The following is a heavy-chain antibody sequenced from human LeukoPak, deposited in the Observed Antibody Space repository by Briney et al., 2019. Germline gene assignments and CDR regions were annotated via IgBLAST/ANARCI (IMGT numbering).Heavy chain of an antibody. CDR1: GGSISSSSYY. CDR2: INHSGST. J-gene: IGHJ4*02. V-gene: IGHV4-39*07. D-gene: IGHD3-10*01. CDR3: ARLYYYGSGSYSLYYYFDY. Sequence: SETLSLTCTVSGGSISSSSYYWGWIRQPPGKGLEWIGEINHSGSTNYNPSLKSRVTISVDTSKNQFSLKLSSVTAADTAVYYCARLYYYGSGSYSLYYYFDYWGQGTLVTVSS.